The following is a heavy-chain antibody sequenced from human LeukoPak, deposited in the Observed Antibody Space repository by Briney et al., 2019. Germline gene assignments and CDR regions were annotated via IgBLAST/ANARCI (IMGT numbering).Heavy chain of an antibody. D-gene: IGHD3-3*01. CDR2: IYSGGST. CDR3: ASTGGYDFWDMGY. CDR1: GFTVSSNY. J-gene: IGHJ4*02. V-gene: IGHV3-53*05. Sequence: SGGSLRLSCAASGFTVSSNYMSWVRQAPGKGLEWVSVIYSGGSTYYADSVEGRFTISRDNSKNTLYLQMSSLRAEDTAVYYCASTGGYDFWDMGYWGQGTLVTVSS.